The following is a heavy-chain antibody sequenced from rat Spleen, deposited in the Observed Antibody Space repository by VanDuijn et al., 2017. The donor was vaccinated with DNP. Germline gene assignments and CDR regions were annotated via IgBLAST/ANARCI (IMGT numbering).Heavy chain of an antibody. CDR3: ATSPGPNWFAY. Sequence: EVQLIQSGGGLVQPARSLILSCTASGFTFSAYNMAWVRQAPKKGLDWVATIISDGSRTYYRDSVKGRFTISRDNAGGTLYLQMDSLRSEDSATYYCATSPGPNWFAYWGQGTLVTVSS. J-gene: IGHJ3*01. CDR2: IISDGSRT. D-gene: IGHD1-4*01. V-gene: IGHV5S10*01. CDR1: GFTFSAYN.